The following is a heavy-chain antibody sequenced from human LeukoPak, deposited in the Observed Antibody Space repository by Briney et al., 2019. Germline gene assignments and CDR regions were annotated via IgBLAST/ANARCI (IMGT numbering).Heavy chain of an antibody. V-gene: IGHV1-18*01. J-gene: IGHJ5*02. CDR3: AREGGDIAADQNWFDP. Sequence: EASVTVSFKASGYTFTSYGISWVRQAPGQGLEWMGWISAYNGNTNYAQKLQGRVTMTTDTSTSTAYMELSRLRSDDTAVYYCAREGGDIAADQNWFDPWGQGTLVSVSS. CDR2: ISAYNGNT. D-gene: IGHD6-13*01. CDR1: GYTFTSYG.